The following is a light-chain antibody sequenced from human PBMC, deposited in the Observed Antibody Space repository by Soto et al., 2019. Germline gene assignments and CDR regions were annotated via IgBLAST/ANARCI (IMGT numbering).Light chain of an antibody. CDR2: AAS. J-gene: IGKJ2*01. CDR3: QQYGDSPPYT. Sequence: EIVLTQSPGTLSLSPGERATLSCRASQSVSSSYLAWYQQKPGRAPRLLIYAASSRATGIPDRFSGSGSGTYFTLTISRLEPEDFAGYYCQQYGDSPPYTFGQGTKLEIK. CDR1: QSVSSSY. V-gene: IGKV3-20*01.